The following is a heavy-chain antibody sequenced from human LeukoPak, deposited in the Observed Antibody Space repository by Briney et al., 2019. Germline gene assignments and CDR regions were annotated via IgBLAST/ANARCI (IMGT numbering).Heavy chain of an antibody. CDR3: ARPGYCSSTSCSDAFDI. J-gene: IGHJ3*02. D-gene: IGHD2-2*01. V-gene: IGHV1-69*02. Sequence: ASVKVSCKASGGTFSSYTISWVRQAPGQGLEWMGRIIPILGVANYAQRFQGRVTITADESTSTAYMELSSLRSEDTAVYYCARPGYCSSTSCSDAFDIWGQGTTVTVSS. CDR2: IIPILGVA. CDR1: GGTFSSYT.